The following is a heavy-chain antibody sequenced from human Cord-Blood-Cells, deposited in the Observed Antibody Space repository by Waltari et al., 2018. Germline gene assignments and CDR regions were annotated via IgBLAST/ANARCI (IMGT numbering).Heavy chain of an antibody. CDR3: ARADYDYVWGSYRYGVGYFDY. CDR1: GGSFSGYY. V-gene: IGHV4-34*01. D-gene: IGHD3-16*02. J-gene: IGHJ4*02. CDR2: INHSGRT. Sequence: QVQLQQWGAGLLKPSETLSLTCAVYGGSFSGYYWSWIRQPPGKGLEWIGEINHSGRTNYNPSLKSRVTISVDTSKNQFSLKLSSVTAADTAVYYCARADYDYVWGSYRYGVGYFDYWGQGTLVTVSS.